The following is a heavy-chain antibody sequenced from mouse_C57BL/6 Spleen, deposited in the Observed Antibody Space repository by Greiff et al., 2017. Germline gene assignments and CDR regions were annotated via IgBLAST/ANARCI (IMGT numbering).Heavy chain of an antibody. D-gene: IGHD1-1*01. CDR1: GYTFTSYW. J-gene: IGHJ3*01. Sequence: VQLQQPGAELVRPGSSVKLSCKASGYTFTSYWMHWVKQRPIQGLEWIGNIDPSDSETHYNQKFKDKATLTVDKSSSTAYMQLSSLTSEDTAVYYCARGGLYGSSSFAYWGQGTLVTVSA. V-gene: IGHV1-52*01. CDR2: IDPSDSET. CDR3: ARGGLYGSSSFAY.